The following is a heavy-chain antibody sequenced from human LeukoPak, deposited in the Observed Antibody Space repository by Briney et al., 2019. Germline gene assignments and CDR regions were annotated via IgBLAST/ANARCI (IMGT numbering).Heavy chain of an antibody. Sequence: SETLSLTCAVSGYSISSGRYWGWIRQPPGKGVEWIGSIYHSGSTYYNPSLKSRVTISVDTSKNQFSLNLRSVTAADTAVYYCARSLSTAGIDYWGQGTLVTVSS. D-gene: IGHD2-2*01. CDR1: GYSISSGRY. J-gene: IGHJ4*02. V-gene: IGHV4-38-2*01. CDR3: ARSLSTAGIDY. CDR2: IYHSGST.